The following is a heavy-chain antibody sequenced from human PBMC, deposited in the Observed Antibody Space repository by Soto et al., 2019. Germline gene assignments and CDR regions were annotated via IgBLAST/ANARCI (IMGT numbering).Heavy chain of an antibody. CDR1: NASISSYY. CDR3: ARNGNFGDDIHDYYGMDV. Sequence: QVRLQESGPGLVKPSETLSLTCTVSNASISSYYWSWIRQPPGKRLEWIGYMAPSGSSKYNPPLAGRVTISVDTSNNQFSLKLTSVTAADTAVYYCARNGNFGDDIHDYYGMDVWGRGTTVTVSS. D-gene: IGHD4-17*01. J-gene: IGHJ6*02. V-gene: IGHV4-59*01. CDR2: MAPSGSS.